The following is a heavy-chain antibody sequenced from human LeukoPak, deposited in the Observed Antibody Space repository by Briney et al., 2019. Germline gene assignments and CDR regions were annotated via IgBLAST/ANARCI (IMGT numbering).Heavy chain of an antibody. D-gene: IGHD6-6*01. CDR1: GFTVSSNY. J-gene: IGHJ6*02. Sequence: GGSLRLSCAASGFTVSSNYMSWVRQAPGKGLEWVSVIYSGGSTYYADSVKGRFTISRHNSKNTLYLQMNSLRAEDTAVYYCARDWEYSSFYYYYGMDVWGQGTTVTVSS. CDR2: IYSGGST. V-gene: IGHV3-53*04. CDR3: ARDWEYSSFYYYYGMDV.